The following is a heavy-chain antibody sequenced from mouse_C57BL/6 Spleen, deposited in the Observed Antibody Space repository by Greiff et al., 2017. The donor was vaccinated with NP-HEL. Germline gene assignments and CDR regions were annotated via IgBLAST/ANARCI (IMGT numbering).Heavy chain of an antibody. Sequence: EVQRVESGGGLVQPGGSLSLSCAASGFTFTDYYMSWVRQPPGKALEWLGFIRNKANGYTTEYSASVKGRFTISRDNSQSILYLQRNAMRAEDSATDYCVRYLPQDGFAYWGKGTLFTVSA. CDR1: GFTFTDYY. J-gene: IGHJ3*01. D-gene: IGHD5-5*01. V-gene: IGHV7-3*01. CDR2: IRNKANGYTT. CDR3: VRYLPQDGFAY.